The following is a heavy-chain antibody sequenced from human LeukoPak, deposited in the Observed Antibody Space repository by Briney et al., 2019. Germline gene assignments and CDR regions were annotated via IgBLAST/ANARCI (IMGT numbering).Heavy chain of an antibody. Sequence: GGSLRLSCSASGFTFSSYAMSWVRQAPGKGLEWVSAISGSGGSTYYADSVKGRFTISRDNSKNTLYLQMNSLRAEDTAVYYCAKVDDVYSSSWPDYWGQGTLVTVSS. CDR3: AKVDDVYSSSWPDY. J-gene: IGHJ4*02. CDR2: ISGSGGST. V-gene: IGHV3-23*01. CDR1: GFTFSSYA. D-gene: IGHD6-13*01.